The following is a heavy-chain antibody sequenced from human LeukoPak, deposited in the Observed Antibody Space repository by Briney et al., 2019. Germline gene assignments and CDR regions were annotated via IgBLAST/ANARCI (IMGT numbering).Heavy chain of an antibody. D-gene: IGHD3-10*01. CDR3: ARGDVLLWFGELLGDQTFDY. CDR2: IYYSGST. Sequence: SETLSLTCTVSGGSISSSSYYWGWIRQPPGKGLEWIGSIYYSGSTYYNPSLKSRVTISVDTSKNQVSLKLSSVTAADTAVYYCARGDVLLWFGELLGDQTFDYWGQGTLVTVSS. J-gene: IGHJ4*02. V-gene: IGHV4-39*01. CDR1: GGSISSSSYY.